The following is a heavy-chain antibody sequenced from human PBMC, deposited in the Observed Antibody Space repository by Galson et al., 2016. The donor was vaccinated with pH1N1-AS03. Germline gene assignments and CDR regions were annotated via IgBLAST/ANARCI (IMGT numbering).Heavy chain of an antibody. D-gene: IGHD5-24*01. CDR2: IFRSGST. V-gene: IGHV4-38-2*02. CDR3: ARASGRDDYNRLFHF. Sequence: LSLTCTVSGYSISSGYYWGWIRQSPGKGLEWLGHIFRSGSTSFNPSLKSRLTISVDTSKNQFSLNLRYVTAADTAVYFCARASGRDDYNRLFHFWGQGTLVTVSS. J-gene: IGHJ4*02. CDR1: GYSISSGYY.